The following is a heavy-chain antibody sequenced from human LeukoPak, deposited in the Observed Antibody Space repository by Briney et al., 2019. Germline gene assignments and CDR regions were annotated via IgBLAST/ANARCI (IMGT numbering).Heavy chain of an antibody. Sequence: GGSLRLSCAASGFTFDDYAMHWVRQAPGKGLEWVSGISWNSGSIGYADSVKGRFTISRDNAKNSLYLQMNSLRAEDTALYYCAKDISFGIAAAGNAFDIWGQGTMVTVSS. CDR1: GFTFDDYA. CDR3: AKDISFGIAAAGNAFDI. CDR2: ISWNSGSI. D-gene: IGHD6-13*01. V-gene: IGHV3-9*01. J-gene: IGHJ3*02.